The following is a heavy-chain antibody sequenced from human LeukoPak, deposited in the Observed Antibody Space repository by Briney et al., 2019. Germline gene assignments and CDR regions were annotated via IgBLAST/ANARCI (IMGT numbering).Heavy chain of an antibody. V-gene: IGHV4-34*01. CDR2: INHSGST. Sequence: SETLSLTCAVYGGSFSGYYWSWIRQPPGKGLEWIGEINHSGSTNYNPSLKSRVTISVDTSKNQFSLKLSSVTAADTAVYYCAGSGWYRATSTTGRFDPWGQGTLVTVSS. D-gene: IGHD1-1*01. J-gene: IGHJ5*02. CDR3: AGSGWYRATSTTGRFDP. CDR1: GGSFSGYY.